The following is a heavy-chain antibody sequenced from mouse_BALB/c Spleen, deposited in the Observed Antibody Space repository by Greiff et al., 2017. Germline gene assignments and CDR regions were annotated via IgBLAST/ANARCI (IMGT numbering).Heavy chain of an antibody. Sequence: VQLKESGPSLVKPSQTLSLTCSVTGDSITSGYWNWIRKFPGNKLEYMGYISYSGSTYYNPSLKSRISITRDTSKNQYYLQLNSVTTEDTATYYCASLYYGSRNGYCDVWGAGTTVTVSS. D-gene: IGHD1-1*01. CDR3: ASLYYGSRNGYCDV. V-gene: IGHV3-8*02. CDR1: GDSITSGY. J-gene: IGHJ1*01. CDR2: ISYSGST.